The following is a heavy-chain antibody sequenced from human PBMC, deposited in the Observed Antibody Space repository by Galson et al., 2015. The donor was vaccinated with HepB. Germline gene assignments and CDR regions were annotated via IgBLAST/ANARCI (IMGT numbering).Heavy chain of an antibody. CDR3: ARDLQGPLPPSDALDV. J-gene: IGHJ3*01. V-gene: IGHV3-11*01. Sequence: SLRLSCAASGFVISGSHMAWIRQPPGKGLEWVSYVARESLAIYHADSVKGRFIASRDDAANSLYLQMNSLRAEDTAVYYCARDLQGPLPPSDALDVWGTGPMLIVSS. CDR2: VARESLAI. CDR1: GFVISGSH.